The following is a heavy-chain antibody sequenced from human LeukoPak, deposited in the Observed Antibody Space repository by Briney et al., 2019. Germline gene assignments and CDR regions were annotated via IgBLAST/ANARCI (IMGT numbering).Heavy chain of an antibody. V-gene: IGHV4-59*01. CDR3: ARVNYDSSGYYPYYYYYGMDV. J-gene: IGHJ6*02. CDR1: GGSISSYY. CDR2: IYYSGST. D-gene: IGHD3-22*01. Sequence: SETLSLTCTVSGGSISSYYWSWIRQPPGKGLEWIGYIYYSGSTNYNPSLKSRVTISVDKSKNQFSLRLSSVTAADTAVYYCARVNYDSSGYYPYYYYYGMDVWGQGTTVTVSS.